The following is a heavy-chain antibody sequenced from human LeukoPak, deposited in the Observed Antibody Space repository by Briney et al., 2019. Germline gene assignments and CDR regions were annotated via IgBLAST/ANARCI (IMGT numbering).Heavy chain of an antibody. CDR2: IKSKGDGETT. CDR1: GFTFTNAW. V-gene: IGHV3-15*01. D-gene: IGHD5-18*01. Sequence: GGSLRLSCAASGFTFTNAWMSWVRQAPGKGLEWVGRIKSKGDGETTDYTAPVKGRFTISRDDSKTTLFLQMNSLKTEDTAVYYCVWVRGHNYALDPWSQGTLVTVSS. CDR3: VWVRGHNYALDP. J-gene: IGHJ5*02.